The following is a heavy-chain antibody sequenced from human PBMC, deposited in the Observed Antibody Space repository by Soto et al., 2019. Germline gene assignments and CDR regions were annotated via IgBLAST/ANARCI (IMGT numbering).Heavy chain of an antibody. J-gene: IGHJ4*02. CDR1: GGSFSGYY. CDR2: INHSGST. D-gene: IGHD3-9*01. V-gene: IGHV4-34*01. Sequence: PSETLSLTCAVYGGSFSGYYWSWIRQPPGKGLEWIGEINHSGSTNYNPSLKSRVTISVDTSKNQFSLKLSSVTAADTAVYYCARGSRYDILTGYPYYFDYWGQGTLVTVSS. CDR3: ARGSRYDILTGYPYYFDY.